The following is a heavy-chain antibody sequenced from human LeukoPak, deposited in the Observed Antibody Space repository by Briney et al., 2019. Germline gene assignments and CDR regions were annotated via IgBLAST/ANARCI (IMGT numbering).Heavy chain of an antibody. V-gene: IGHV4-61*01. Sequence: KPSETLSLTCAVSGDSVSSSNYYWSWIRQPPGKGLEWIGYIYYSGNTNYNPSLKSRVTISVDTSKNQFSLKLSSVTAADTAVYYCARVYYYDSSGYWVYYFDYWGQGTLVTVSS. CDR1: GDSVSSSNYY. CDR2: IYYSGNT. CDR3: ARVYYYDSSGYWVYYFDY. D-gene: IGHD3-22*01. J-gene: IGHJ4*02.